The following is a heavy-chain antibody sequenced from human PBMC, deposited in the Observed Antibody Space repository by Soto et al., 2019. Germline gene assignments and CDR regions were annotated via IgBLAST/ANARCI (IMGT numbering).Heavy chain of an antibody. D-gene: IGHD5-12*01. CDR1: GGSIGNLY. CDR3: ATHSLDSGYGSS. CDR2: IYHSGAR. Sequence: QVQLQESGPGLVKPSEALSLTCTVSGGSIGNLYLSWIRQPPGKGLEWLGYIYHSGARNYHPSLKSRVIMSVDTSRTRFTLWVTSVTAADSAVYYCATHSLDSGYGSSWGPGTLVTVSS. J-gene: IGHJ5*02. V-gene: IGHV4-59*08.